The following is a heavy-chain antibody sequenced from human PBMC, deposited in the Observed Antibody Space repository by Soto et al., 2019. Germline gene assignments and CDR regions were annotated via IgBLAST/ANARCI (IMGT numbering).Heavy chain of an antibody. Sequence: EVQLVETGGGLIQPGGSLRLSCAASGFTVSSNYMRWVRQAPGKGLEWVSVIYSGGSTYYADSVKGRFTISRDNSKNTLYLQMNSLRAEDTAVYYCARGGPNWNDAVGWFDPWGQGTLVTVSS. CDR2: IYSGGST. CDR1: GFTVSSNY. V-gene: IGHV3-53*02. D-gene: IGHD1-1*01. J-gene: IGHJ5*02. CDR3: ARGGPNWNDAVGWFDP.